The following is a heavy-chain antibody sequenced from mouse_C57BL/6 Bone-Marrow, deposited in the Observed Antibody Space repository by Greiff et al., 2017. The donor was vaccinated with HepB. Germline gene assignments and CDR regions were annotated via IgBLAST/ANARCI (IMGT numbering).Heavy chain of an antibody. D-gene: IGHD2-4*01. Sequence: VQLQQPGAELVRPGSSVKLSCKASGYTFTSYWMHWVKQRPIQGLEWIGNIDPSDSETHYNQKFKDKATLTVDKSSSTAYMQLSSLTSEDSAVYYCARGGDYDGDFDYWGQGTTLTVSS. CDR3: ARGGDYDGDFDY. V-gene: IGHV1-52*01. CDR2: IDPSDSET. CDR1: GYTFTSYW. J-gene: IGHJ2*01.